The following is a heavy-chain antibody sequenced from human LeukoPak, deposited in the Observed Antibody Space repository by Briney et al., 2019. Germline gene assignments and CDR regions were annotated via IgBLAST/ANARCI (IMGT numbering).Heavy chain of an antibody. D-gene: IGHD3-22*01. Sequence: ASVKVSCKASGGTFSSYAISWVRQAPGQGLEWMGWINPNSGATSYAQKFQGRVTMTRDTSISTTYIELSRVRSDDTAVYYCARAFDNRGYDARIFDYWGQGTLVTVSS. CDR3: ARAFDNRGYDARIFDY. V-gene: IGHV1-2*02. CDR1: GGTFSSYA. CDR2: INPNSGAT. J-gene: IGHJ4*02.